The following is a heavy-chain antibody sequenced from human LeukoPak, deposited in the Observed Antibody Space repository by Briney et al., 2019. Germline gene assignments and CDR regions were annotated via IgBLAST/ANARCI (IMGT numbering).Heavy chain of an antibody. J-gene: IGHJ5*02. CDR2: FDPEDGKA. CDR3: TTAMGDGSGWLDP. D-gene: IGHD3-10*01. V-gene: IGHV1-24*01. Sequence: ASVKVSCKVSGNILRELSVHWVRQAPGKGLEWMGGFDPEDGKAVFAQTFQDRLIMTEDTSTDTSYMELSSLRSDDTAVYYCTTAMGDGSGWLDPWGQGTLVTVSS. CDR1: GNILRELS.